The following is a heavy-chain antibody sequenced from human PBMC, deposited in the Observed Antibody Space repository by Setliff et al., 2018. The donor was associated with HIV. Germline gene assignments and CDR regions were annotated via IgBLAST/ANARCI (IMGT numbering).Heavy chain of an antibody. V-gene: IGHV1-69-2*01. CDR1: GYTFTDYY. CDR2: VDPEDGET. J-gene: IGHJ4*02. Sequence: ASVKVSCKSSGYTFTDYYIHWVQQAPGKGLEWMGRVDPEDGETIYAERFQGRVTITADTSTDTSYMELSSLRSEDTAAYYCARDRIPSKWLLESDYWGQGTLVTVSS. CDR3: ARDRIPSKWLLESDY. D-gene: IGHD3-22*01.